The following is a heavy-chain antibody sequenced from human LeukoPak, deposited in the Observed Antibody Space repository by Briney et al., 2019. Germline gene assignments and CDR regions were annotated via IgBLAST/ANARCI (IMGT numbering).Heavy chain of an antibody. CDR2: IYTSGST. J-gene: IGHJ5*02. CDR3: ARVWRHYYGSGSYSIWFDP. V-gene: IGHV4-4*07. CDR1: GGSISSYY. Sequence: SETLSLTCTVSGGSISSYYWSWIRQPAGKGLEWIGRIYTSGSTNYNPSLKSRVTMSVDTSKNQFSLKLSSVTAADTAVYYCARVWRHYYGSGSYSIWFDPWGQGTLVTVSS. D-gene: IGHD3-10*01.